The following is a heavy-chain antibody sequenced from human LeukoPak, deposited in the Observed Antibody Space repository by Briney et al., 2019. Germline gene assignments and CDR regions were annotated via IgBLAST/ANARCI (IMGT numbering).Heavy chain of an antibody. CDR2: IYSGGST. CDR1: GFTVSSNY. D-gene: IGHD2-2*01. Sequence: GGSLRLSCAASGFTVSSNYMSWVRQAPGKGLEWVSVIYSGGSTYYADSVKGRFTISRDNSKNTLYLQMNSLRAEDTAVYYCAKVVPAAYYFGYWGQGTLVTVSS. CDR3: AKVVPAAYYFGY. J-gene: IGHJ4*02. V-gene: IGHV3-53*01.